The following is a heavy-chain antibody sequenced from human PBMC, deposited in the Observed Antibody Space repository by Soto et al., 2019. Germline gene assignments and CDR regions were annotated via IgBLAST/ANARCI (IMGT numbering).Heavy chain of an antibody. CDR1: GYDFTTYG. J-gene: IGHJ4*02. CDR2: ISAHNGNT. V-gene: IGHV1-18*01. D-gene: IGHD1-1*01. Sequence: QVHLVQSGAEVKKLGASVKVSCKGSGYDFTTYGITWVRQAPGQGLERMAWISAHNGNTDYAQKLQGRVTVTRDTSTSTAYMELRSLRSDDTAVYYCARGRYGDYWGQGALVTVSS. CDR3: ARGRYGDY.